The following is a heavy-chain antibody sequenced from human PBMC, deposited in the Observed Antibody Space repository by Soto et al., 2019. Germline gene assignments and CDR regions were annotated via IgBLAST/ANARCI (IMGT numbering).Heavy chain of an antibody. Sequence: QVQLQESGPGLVKPSETPSLTCTVSGGSISSYYWSWIRQPPGKGLEWIGYIYYSGSTNYNPSLKSRVTISVDTSKNQFSLKLSSVTAADTAVYYCARGYDFWSGYPWFDPWGQGTLVTVSS. CDR2: IYYSGST. CDR3: ARGYDFWSGYPWFDP. CDR1: GGSISSYY. D-gene: IGHD3-3*01. V-gene: IGHV4-59*01. J-gene: IGHJ5*02.